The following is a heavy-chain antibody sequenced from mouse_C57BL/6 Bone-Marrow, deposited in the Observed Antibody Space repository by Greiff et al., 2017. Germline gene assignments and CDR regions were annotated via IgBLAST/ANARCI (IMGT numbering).Heavy chain of an antibody. CDR2: IWSDGST. CDR3: ARHRGVGHWYFDV. J-gene: IGHJ1*03. Sequence: VKVVESGPGLVAPSQSLSITCTVSGFSLTSYGVHWVRQPPGKGLEWLVVIWSDGSTTYNSALKSRLSISKDNSKSQVFLKMNSLQTDDTAMYYCARHRGVGHWYFDVWGTGTTVTVSS. CDR1: GFSLTSYG. V-gene: IGHV2-6-1*01. D-gene: IGHD1-1*02.